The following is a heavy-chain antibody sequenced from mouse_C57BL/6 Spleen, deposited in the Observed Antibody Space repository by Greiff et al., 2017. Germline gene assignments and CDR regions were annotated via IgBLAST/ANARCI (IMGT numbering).Heavy chain of an antibody. CDR3: ARGGYSNSYYFDY. J-gene: IGHJ2*01. V-gene: IGHV1-80*01. CDR1: GYAFSSYW. Sequence: QVQLKESGAELVKPGASVKISCKASGYAFSSYWMNWVKQRPGKGLEWIGQIYPGDGDTNYNGKFKGKATLTADKSSSTAYMQLSSLTSEDSAVYFCARGGYSNSYYFDYWGQGTTLTVSS. CDR2: IYPGDGDT. D-gene: IGHD2-5*01.